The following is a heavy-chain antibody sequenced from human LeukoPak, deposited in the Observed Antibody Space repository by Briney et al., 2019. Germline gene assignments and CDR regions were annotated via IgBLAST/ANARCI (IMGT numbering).Heavy chain of an antibody. V-gene: IGHV3-30*02. J-gene: IGHJ4*02. CDR2: IRYDENNK. Sequence: GGSLRLSCAASGFTFSNYGMPWVRQAPGKGLEWVAFIRYDENNKYYADSVKGRFTISRDNSQNTLYLQMDSLRAEDTAVYYCARVPVGYDSSGYYDYWGQGTLVTVSS. CDR3: ARVPVGYDSSGYYDY. D-gene: IGHD3-22*01. CDR1: GFTFSNYG.